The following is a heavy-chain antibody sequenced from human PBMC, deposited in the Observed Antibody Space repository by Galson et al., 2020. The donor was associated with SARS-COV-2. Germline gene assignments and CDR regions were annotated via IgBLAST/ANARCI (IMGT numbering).Heavy chain of an antibody. CDR3: VRDIDFTVDV. V-gene: IGHV1-18*01. D-gene: IGHD1-26*01. J-gene: IGHJ6*04. Sequence: ASVKVSCKSSGYTFKNYCITWVRQAPGQGLEWMGWIHVYSRYTNYPQKFQGRVTVTRDTSTSTAYMDLTSLRSDDTAVYYCVRDIDFTVDVWGNGTTVTVSS. CDR1: GYTFKNYC. CDR2: IHVYSRYT.